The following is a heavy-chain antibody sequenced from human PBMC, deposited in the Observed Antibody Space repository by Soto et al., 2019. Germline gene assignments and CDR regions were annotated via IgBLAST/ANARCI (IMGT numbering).Heavy chain of an antibody. J-gene: IGHJ5*02. CDR2: ISSSGSTI. CDR3: ARVVGYIAVAVFRERWFDP. Sequence: EVQLVESGGGLVQPGGSLRLSCAASGFTFSSYEMNWVRQAPGKGLEWVSYISSSGSTIYYADSVKGRFTISRDNAKNSLYLQMNSLRAEDTAVYYCARVVGYIAVAVFRERWFDPWGQGTLVTVSS. V-gene: IGHV3-48*03. CDR1: GFTFSSYE. D-gene: IGHD6-19*01.